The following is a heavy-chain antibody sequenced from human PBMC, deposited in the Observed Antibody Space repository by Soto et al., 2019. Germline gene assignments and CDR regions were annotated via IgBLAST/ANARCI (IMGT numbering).Heavy chain of an antibody. CDR2: IIPILAIA. Sequence: QVQLVQSGAEVKKPGSSVKVSCKASGGTFSSYSISWVRQAPGQGLEWMGRIIPILAIANYAQKFQGRVTITSDKSTSTAYMELSSLRSEDTAVYYCARDHAATISPLFDPWGQGTLVTASS. J-gene: IGHJ5*02. D-gene: IGHD5-12*01. CDR1: GGTFSSYS. V-gene: IGHV1-69*04. CDR3: ARDHAATISPLFDP.